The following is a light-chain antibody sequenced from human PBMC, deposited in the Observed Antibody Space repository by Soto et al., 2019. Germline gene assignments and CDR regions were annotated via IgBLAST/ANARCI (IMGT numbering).Light chain of an antibody. CDR2: GAS. J-gene: IGKJ5*01. CDR1: QSVSSNY. CDR3: QQYGSSPIT. V-gene: IGKV3-20*01. Sequence: EIVMTQSPATLSLSPGERATLSCRASQSVSSNYLAWYQQKPGQAPRLLIYGASSRATGIPDRFSGSGSGTDFTLNITRLEPEDFAVYYCQQYGSSPITFGQGTRLEIK.